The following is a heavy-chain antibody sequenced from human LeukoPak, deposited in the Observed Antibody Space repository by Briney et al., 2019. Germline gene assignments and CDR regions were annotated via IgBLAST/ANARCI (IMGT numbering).Heavy chain of an antibody. Sequence: GGSLRLSCAASGFIFSNYNMNWVRQAPGKGLEWVSSISCRCTYIYYADSVKGRFTISRDNAKNSLSLQLNSLRADDTAVYYCARDRDGCSSLICYFDYWGEGILVTVSS. V-gene: IGHV3-21*01. CDR3: ARDRDGCSSLICYFDY. D-gene: IGHD2-2*01. CDR2: ISCRCTYI. CDR1: GFIFSNYN. J-gene: IGHJ4*02.